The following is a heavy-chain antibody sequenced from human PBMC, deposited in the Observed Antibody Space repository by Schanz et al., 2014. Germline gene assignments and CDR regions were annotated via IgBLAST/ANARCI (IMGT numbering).Heavy chain of an antibody. D-gene: IGHD3-3*01. CDR1: GFTLSNYA. Sequence: EVQLLESGGGLVQPGGSLRLSCTASGFTLSNYAMNWVRQAPGKGLEWVSYVSRSTPDIYYADSVKGRFTMSRDNAKNSVFLQMNSLRAEDTAVYYCVRDSFFAFDYWGQGTLVNVSS. CDR3: VRDSFFAFDY. CDR2: VSRSTPDI. J-gene: IGHJ4*02. V-gene: IGHV3-48*01.